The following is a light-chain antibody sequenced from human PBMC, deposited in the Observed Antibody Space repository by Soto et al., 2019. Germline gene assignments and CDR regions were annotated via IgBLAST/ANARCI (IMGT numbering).Light chain of an antibody. CDR1: PSDIGAYNY. V-gene: IGLV2-14*03. CDR3: GSYTISSTLMI. J-gene: IGLJ2*01. Sequence: QSALTQPASVSGFPGQSITISCSGTPSDIGAYNYVSWYQHLPGKAPKVIIYDVTNRPSGVSSRFSGSKSGTTASLTISGLQAEDEANYYCGSYTISSTLMIFGGGTKVTVL. CDR2: DVT.